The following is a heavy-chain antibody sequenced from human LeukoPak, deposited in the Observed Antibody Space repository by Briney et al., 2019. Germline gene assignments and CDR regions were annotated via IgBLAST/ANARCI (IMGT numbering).Heavy chain of an antibody. D-gene: IGHD2-15*01. CDR2: ISGSGGST. CDR1: GGSFSGYY. V-gene: IGHV3-23*01. Sequence: PSETLSLTCAVYGGSFSGYYWSWIRQPPGKGLEWVSAISGSGGSTYYADSVKGRFTISRDNSKNTLYLQMNSLRAEDTAVYYCAKARVVVVDYWGQGTLVTVSS. CDR3: AKARVVVVDY. J-gene: IGHJ4*01.